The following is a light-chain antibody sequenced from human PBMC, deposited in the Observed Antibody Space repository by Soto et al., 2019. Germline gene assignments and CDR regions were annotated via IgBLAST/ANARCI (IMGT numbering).Light chain of an antibody. J-gene: IGKJ4*01. V-gene: IGKV1-27*01. CDR3: QKYKSAPLT. CDR1: HGIALY. Sequence: QMTQSPSSLSAFVKDRVKITCRASHGIALYLAWFQQKPWKVPKLLIYATSTLHSGVPSRFSGSGSGTDFTFTINSLQPEDVGTYYCQKYKSAPLTFGGGTKVDIK. CDR2: ATS.